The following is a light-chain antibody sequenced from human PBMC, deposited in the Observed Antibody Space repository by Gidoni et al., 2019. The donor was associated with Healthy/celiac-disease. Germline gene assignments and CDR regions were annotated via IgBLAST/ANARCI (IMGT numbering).Light chain of an antibody. J-gene: IGKJ1*01. CDR2: GAS. V-gene: IGKV3-15*01. Sequence: EIVMTQSPATLSVSPGERATLSCRASQSVSSNLAWYQQKPGQAPRLLIYGASTRATGIPARFSGSGSGTECTLTISSLQSEDFAVYYCQQYNNWPPWTFXQXTKVEIK. CDR3: QQYNNWPPWT. CDR1: QSVSSN.